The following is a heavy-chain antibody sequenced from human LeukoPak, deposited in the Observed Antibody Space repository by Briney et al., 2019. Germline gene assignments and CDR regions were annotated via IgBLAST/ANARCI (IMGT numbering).Heavy chain of an antibody. CDR3: ARDPGGSYGQGAFDI. CDR1: GYTFTSYY. J-gene: IGHJ3*02. D-gene: IGHD1-26*01. CDR2: INPSGGST. V-gene: IGHV1-46*01. Sequence: GASVKVSCKASGYTFTSYYMHWVRQAPGQGLEWMGIINPSGGSTSYAQKFQGRVTMTRDTSTSTVYMELSSLRSEDTAVYYCARDPGGSYGQGAFDIWGQGTMVTVSS.